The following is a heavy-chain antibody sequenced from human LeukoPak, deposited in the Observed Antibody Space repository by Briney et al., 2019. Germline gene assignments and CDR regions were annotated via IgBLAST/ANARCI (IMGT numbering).Heavy chain of an antibody. CDR1: GYTLTELS. Sequence: GASVKVSCKVSGYTLTELSMHWVRQAPGKGLEWMGGFDPEDGETIYAQKFQGRVTMTEDTSTDTAYMELSSLRSEDTAVYYCAREPSGNFGQLVSSAEYFQHWGQGTRVTVSS. CDR3: AREPSGNFGQLVSSAEYFQH. J-gene: IGHJ1*01. CDR2: FDPEDGET. D-gene: IGHD5/OR15-5a*01. V-gene: IGHV1-24*01.